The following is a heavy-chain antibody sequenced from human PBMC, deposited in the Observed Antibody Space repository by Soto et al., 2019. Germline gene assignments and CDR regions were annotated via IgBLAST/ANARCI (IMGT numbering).Heavy chain of an antibody. CDR3: ARASGSNIHFDY. D-gene: IGHD1-26*01. J-gene: IGHJ4*02. CDR1: GLTFSSYW. Sequence: EVQLVESGGGLVQPGGSLRLSCAASGLTFSSYWMHWVRQAPGKGLVWVSRINTVGSSTTYADSVKGRFTISRDNTKNTLYLQMNSLRVEDTAVYYCARASGSNIHFDYWGQGTLVTVSS. V-gene: IGHV3-74*01. CDR2: INTVGSST.